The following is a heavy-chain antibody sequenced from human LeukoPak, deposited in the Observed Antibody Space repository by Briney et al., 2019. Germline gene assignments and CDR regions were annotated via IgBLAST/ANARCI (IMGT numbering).Heavy chain of an antibody. CDR3: AASWNDERCFDP. CDR2: IFNTGPA. Sequence: SETLSLTCKVSGASVSTTPYYWTWIRQPAGKGLEWIGRIFNTGPANYNPSFKSRVTISLDTSKNEFSLNLNSVTAADTAVYFCAASWNDERCFDPWGQATLVIVSS. J-gene: IGHJ5*02. D-gene: IGHD1-1*01. V-gene: IGHV4-61*10. CDR1: GASVSTTPYY.